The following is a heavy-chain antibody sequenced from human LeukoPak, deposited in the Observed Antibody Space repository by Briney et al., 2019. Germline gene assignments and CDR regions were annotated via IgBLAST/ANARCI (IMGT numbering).Heavy chain of an antibody. D-gene: IGHD4-23*01. CDR1: GGTFSSYA. CDR2: IIPIFGTA. J-gene: IGHJ3*02. Sequence: SVKVSCKASGGTFSSYATSWVRQAPGQGLEWMGGIIPIFGTANYAQKFQGRVTITTDESTSTAYMELSSLRSEDTAVYYCARAYGGNSVDAFDIWGQGTMVTVSS. V-gene: IGHV1-69*05. CDR3: ARAYGGNSVDAFDI.